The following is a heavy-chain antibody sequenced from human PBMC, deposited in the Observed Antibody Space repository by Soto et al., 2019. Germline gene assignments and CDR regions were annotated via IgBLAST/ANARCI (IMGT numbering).Heavy chain of an antibody. Sequence: PSQTLSLTCAISGDSVSSNSAAWNWIRQSPSRGLEWLGRTYYRSKWYNDYAVSVKSRITINPDTSKNQFSLQLNSVTPEDTAVYYSARAGEEVVPATIAFYYYCMDVWGHETTVTVSS. D-gene: IGHD2-2*01. V-gene: IGHV6-1*01. J-gene: IGHJ6*02. CDR3: ARAGEEVVPATIAFYYYCMDV. CDR1: GDSVSSNSAA. CDR2: TYYRSKWYN.